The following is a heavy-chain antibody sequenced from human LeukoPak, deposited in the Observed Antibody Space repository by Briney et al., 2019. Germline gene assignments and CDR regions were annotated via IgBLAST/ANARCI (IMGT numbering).Heavy chain of an antibody. Sequence: GGSLRLSCAGSGFAFESFTMTWVRQAPGKGPEWVSLISDTGRDINYADSVRGRFTISRDNTKNSLFLQMDSLKVEDTAIYYRAKGLFSAYDKYLDSWGQGTLVTVSS. CDR2: ISDTGRDI. D-gene: IGHD5-12*01. CDR3: AKGLFSAYDKYLDS. CDR1: GFAFESFT. J-gene: IGHJ4*02. V-gene: IGHV3-21*04.